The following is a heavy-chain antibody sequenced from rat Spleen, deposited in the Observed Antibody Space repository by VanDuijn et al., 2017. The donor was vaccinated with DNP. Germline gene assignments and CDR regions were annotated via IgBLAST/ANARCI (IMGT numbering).Heavy chain of an antibody. J-gene: IGHJ2*01. CDR2: ISYDVGNS. CDR1: GFTVSDYY. D-gene: IGHD1-4*01. Sequence: EVQLVESGGGLVQPGRSLKLSCVASGFTVSDYYMAWVRQAPTKGLEWVAYISYDVGNSYYRDSVKGRFTISRDNAKSTLYLQINSLRSEDMATYYCARHVLPLRVWDYWGQGVMVTVSS. CDR3: ARHVLPLRVWDY. V-gene: IGHV5-22*01.